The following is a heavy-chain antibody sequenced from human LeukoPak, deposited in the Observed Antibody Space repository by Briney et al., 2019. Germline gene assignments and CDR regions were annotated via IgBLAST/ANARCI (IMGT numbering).Heavy chain of an antibody. J-gene: IGHJ5*02. Sequence: GGSLRLSCAASVFSFSTYAMTWVRQAPGKGLEWVSAVSGDGHNAYYADSVKGRFTISRDNSRSTLYLQMNSLRAEDTAVYYCARLEVRGVIGPWGQGTLVTVSS. CDR3: ARLEVRGVIGP. CDR1: VFSFSTYA. CDR2: VSGDGHNA. V-gene: IGHV3-23*01. D-gene: IGHD3-10*01.